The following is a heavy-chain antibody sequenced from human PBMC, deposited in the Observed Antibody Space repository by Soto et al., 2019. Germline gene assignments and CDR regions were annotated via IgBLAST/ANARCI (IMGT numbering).Heavy chain of an antibody. Sequence: QVQLVESGGGVVQPGKSLRLSCAASGFTFSNYGMHWVRQPPGKGLEWVAIIWYDGDKKYYADSVKGRFTISRDNSKNTLYLQMTLLRGEDTAVYYCARDSGVGAIYGAALDIWGQGTSVTVSS. CDR3: ARDSGVGAIYGAALDI. D-gene: IGHD1-26*01. CDR2: IWYDGDKK. CDR1: GFTFSNYG. V-gene: IGHV3-33*01. J-gene: IGHJ3*02.